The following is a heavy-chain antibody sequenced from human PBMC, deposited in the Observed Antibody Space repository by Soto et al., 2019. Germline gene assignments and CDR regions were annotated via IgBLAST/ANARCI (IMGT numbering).Heavy chain of an antibody. V-gene: IGHV3-11*01. CDR3: AREGPGATFDP. J-gene: IGHJ5*02. Sequence: GGSLRLSCAASGFTFSDYNMGWIRQAPGKGLEWVSYISSGRLTTYIADSVKGRFTISRDNAKNSLYLQMNSLRAEDTAVYYCAREGPGATFDPWGQGALVTVSS. CDR1: GFTFSDYN. CDR2: ISSGRLTT. D-gene: IGHD2-2*01.